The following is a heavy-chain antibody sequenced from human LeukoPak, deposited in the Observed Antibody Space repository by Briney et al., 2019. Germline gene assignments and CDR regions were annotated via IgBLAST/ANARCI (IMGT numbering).Heavy chain of an antibody. V-gene: IGHV3-23*01. CDR1: GFSFSSYA. Sequence: PGGSLRLSCAASGFSFSSYAMSWVRQAPGKGLEWVSTLSGSGGSIYYADSVKGRFIISRDNSKTTLYLQMNSLRAEDTAVYYCAKVSGYCTNGVCYTHDYWGQGTLVTVSS. D-gene: IGHD2-8*01. CDR3: AKVSGYCTNGVCYTHDY. J-gene: IGHJ4*02. CDR2: LSGSGGSI.